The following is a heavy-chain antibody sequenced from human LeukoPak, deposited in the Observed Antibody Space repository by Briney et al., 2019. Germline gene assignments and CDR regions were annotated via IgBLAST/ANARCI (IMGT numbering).Heavy chain of an antibody. CDR1: GGSISSDSYY. CDR2: IYYSGGT. CDR3: ASLAVAGLSEGY. D-gene: IGHD6-19*01. Sequence: SETLSLTCTVSGGSISSDSYYWAWIRQPPGKGLEWIASIYYSGGTYYNPSLKSRVTISVDTSGNQFSLKLSSVTAADTAVYYCASLAVAGLSEGYWGQGTLVIVSS. J-gene: IGHJ4*02. V-gene: IGHV4-39*01.